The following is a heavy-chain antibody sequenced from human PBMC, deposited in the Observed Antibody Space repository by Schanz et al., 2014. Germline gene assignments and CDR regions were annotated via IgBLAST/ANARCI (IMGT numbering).Heavy chain of an antibody. J-gene: IGHJ4*02. Sequence: QVQLQQWGAGLLKPSETLSLTCAFSGGSFSGYWWTWVRQSPGKGLEWIGEVNHGGYTNYNPSLKSRVTVSVDIPRKQSSLRLSSVTAADTAAYYCATWSGTRLFHNWGQGTLVTVSS. D-gene: IGHD1-7*01. CDR3: ATWSGTRLFHN. CDR1: GGSFSGYW. CDR2: VNHGGYT. V-gene: IGHV4-34*01.